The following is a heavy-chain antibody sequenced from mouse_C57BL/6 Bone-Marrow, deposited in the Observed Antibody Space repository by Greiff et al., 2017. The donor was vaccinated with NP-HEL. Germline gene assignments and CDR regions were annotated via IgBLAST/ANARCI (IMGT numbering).Heavy chain of an antibody. Sequence: VQLQQSGAELVKPGASVKLSCTASGFNIKDYYMHWVKQRTEQGLEWIGRIDPEDGETKSAPKFQGKGTITADTYSHPAYLQLSSLTAEDTAVYYCARVLYYYGSQGYFDVWGTGTAVTVSS. V-gene: IGHV14-2*01. CDR1: GFNIKDYY. CDR2: IDPEDGET. CDR3: ARVLYYYGSQGYFDV. J-gene: IGHJ1*03. D-gene: IGHD1-1*01.